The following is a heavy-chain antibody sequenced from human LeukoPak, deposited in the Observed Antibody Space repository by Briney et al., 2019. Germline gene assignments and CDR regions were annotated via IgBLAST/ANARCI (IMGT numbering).Heavy chain of an antibody. D-gene: IGHD3-10*01. V-gene: IGHV3-7*01. CDR1: GFTFSSYW. CDR2: IKTDGSQI. J-gene: IGHJ6*03. CDR3: ARLSAYYYGSYFYYYMDV. Sequence: GGSLRLSCVASGFTFSSYWMTWVRQAPGKGLEWVANIKTDGSQIYYVDSVKGRFTISRDNAKNSVYLHMNSLRAEDTALYYCARLSAYYYGSYFYYYMDVWGKGTTVTVSS.